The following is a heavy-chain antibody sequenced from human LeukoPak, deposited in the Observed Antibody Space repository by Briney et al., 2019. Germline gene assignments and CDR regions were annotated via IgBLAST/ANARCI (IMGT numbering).Heavy chain of an antibody. D-gene: IGHD2-21*01. CDR2: ISGSGGST. CDR1: GFTFSNYA. J-gene: IGHJ4*02. V-gene: IGHV3-23*01. CDR3: AKNGGGQCYSHLDS. Sequence: GGSLRLSCAASGFTFSNYAMTWVRQAPGKGLGWVSGISGSGGSTYYVDSVKGRFTISRDNSKNTLYLQMNSLREEDTALYFCAKNGGGQCYSHLDSWGQGNLVTVSS.